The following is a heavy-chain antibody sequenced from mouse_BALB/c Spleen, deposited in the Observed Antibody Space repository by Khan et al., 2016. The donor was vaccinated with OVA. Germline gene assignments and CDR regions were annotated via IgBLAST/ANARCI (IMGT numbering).Heavy chain of an antibody. Sequence: QVQLKESGPGLVAPSQSLSITCTVSGFSLTGYGVNWVRQPPGKGLEWLGMIWGDGSTDYYSALKSRLNISKDNSKSQVFLKMNSLQTDDTARYYCARSYYGNYREAMDYWGHGTSVTVSS. D-gene: IGHD2-10*01. CDR2: IWGDGST. CDR3: ARSYYGNYREAMDY. V-gene: IGHV2-6-7*01. CDR1: GFSLTGYG. J-gene: IGHJ4*01.